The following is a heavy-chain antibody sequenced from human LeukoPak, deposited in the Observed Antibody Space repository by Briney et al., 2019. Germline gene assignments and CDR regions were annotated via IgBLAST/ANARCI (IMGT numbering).Heavy chain of an antibody. D-gene: IGHD5-24*01. CDR3: ARNRDGYNSFDY. J-gene: IGHJ4*02. V-gene: IGHV4-31*03. Sequence: SETLSLTCTVAGGSINNGGYYWSWIRQHPGKGLEWIGYIYYSGSSYYNPSLRSRVTISVDTSKNHFSLKLSSVTAADTAVYYCARNRDGYNSFDYWGQGTLVTVSS. CDR1: GGSINNGGYY. CDR2: IYYSGSS.